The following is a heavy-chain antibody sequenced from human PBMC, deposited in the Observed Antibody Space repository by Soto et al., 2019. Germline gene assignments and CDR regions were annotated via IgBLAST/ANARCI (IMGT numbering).Heavy chain of an antibody. V-gene: IGHV1-69*01. D-gene: IGHD6-19*01. Sequence: QVQLVQSGAEVKKPGSSVKVSCKASGGTFSSYAISWVRQAPGQGLEWMGGIIPIFGTANYAQKFQGRVTITADESTSTDYMELSSLRSEDTAVYYCATTPYSSGWYQWFFDYWGQGTLVTVSS. CDR3: ATTPYSSGWYQWFFDY. CDR2: IIPIFGTA. CDR1: GGTFSSYA. J-gene: IGHJ4*02.